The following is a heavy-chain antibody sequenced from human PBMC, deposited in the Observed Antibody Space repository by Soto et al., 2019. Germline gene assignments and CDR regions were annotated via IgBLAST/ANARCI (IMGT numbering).Heavy chain of an antibody. Sequence: QVQLVQSGAEVKKPGASVKVSCKASGYTFTSYGISWVRQAPGQGLEWMGWISAYNGNTNYAQKLQGRVTRTAATYTSTAYMELRRLRSDDMAVDYCAGDPGFRSDYWGQGTLVTVSS. CDR3: AGDPGFRSDY. CDR2: ISAYNGNT. D-gene: IGHD3-9*01. J-gene: IGHJ4*02. CDR1: GYTFTSYG. V-gene: IGHV1-18*03.